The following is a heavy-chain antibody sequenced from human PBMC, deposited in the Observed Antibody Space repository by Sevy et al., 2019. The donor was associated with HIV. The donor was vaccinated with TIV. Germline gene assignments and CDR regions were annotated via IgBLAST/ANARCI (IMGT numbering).Heavy chain of an antibody. CDR1: GFTVSNNY. CDR3: ARVPPYSYGFGVDY. Sequence: GGSLRLSCAASGFTVSNNYMNWVRQAPGKGLEWVSVIYSDGSTYYVDSVKGRFAISRDNSKNTLSLQMNSLRADDTAVYYCARVPPYSYGFGVDYWGQGTLVTVSS. D-gene: IGHD5-18*01. V-gene: IGHV3-53*01. CDR2: IYSDGST. J-gene: IGHJ4*02.